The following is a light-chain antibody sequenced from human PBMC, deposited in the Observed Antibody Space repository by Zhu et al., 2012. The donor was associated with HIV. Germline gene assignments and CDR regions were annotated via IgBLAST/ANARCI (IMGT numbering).Light chain of an antibody. CDR3: QQYGSSPT. CDR1: QTVSRNY. CDR2: DAS. J-gene: IGKJ1*01. V-gene: IGKV3-20*01. Sequence: EIVLTQSPGTLSLSPGERATLSCRASQTVSRNYLAWYQQIRGQALRLLIYDASSRATGIPDRFSGSGSGTDFTLTISRLEPEDFAVYYCQQYGSSPTFGQGTKVEIK.